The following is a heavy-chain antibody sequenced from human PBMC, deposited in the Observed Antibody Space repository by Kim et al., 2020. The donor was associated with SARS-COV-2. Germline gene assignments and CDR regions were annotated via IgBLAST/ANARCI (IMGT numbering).Heavy chain of an antibody. CDR2: VYHSGST. V-gene: IGHV4-39*02. J-gene: IGHJ3*02. CDR1: GGSISVSSHL. Sequence: SETLSLTCDVSGGSISVSSHLWAWIRQPPGKGLEWIGSVYHSGSTHDNPSLKSRVTIRADTSKNQLSLKVTHVTAADTAVYYCAREGFAAFDIWGRGTMV. D-gene: IGHD3-10*01. CDR3: AREGFAAFDI.